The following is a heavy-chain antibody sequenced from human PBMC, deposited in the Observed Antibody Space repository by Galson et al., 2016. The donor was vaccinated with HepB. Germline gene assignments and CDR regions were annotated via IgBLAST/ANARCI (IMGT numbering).Heavy chain of an antibody. V-gene: IGHV2-5*02. CDR1: GFSLSTTGVG. CDR2: KYWDDDK. J-gene: IGHJ3*02. Sequence: PALVTPTQTLTLTCTFSGFSLSTTGVGVGWIRQPPGKALEWLALKYWDDDKYYNPSLKTSLIITKDTSKNQVVLTMTNMDPVDTATYYCAHRRGSGSPWAYGAFDIWGQGTMVTVSS. CDR3: AHRRGSGSPWAYGAFDI. D-gene: IGHD1-26*01.